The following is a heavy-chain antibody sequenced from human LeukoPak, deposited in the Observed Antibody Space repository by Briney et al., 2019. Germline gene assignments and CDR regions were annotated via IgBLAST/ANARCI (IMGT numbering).Heavy chain of an antibody. CDR2: ISSSGSTI. Sequence: GGSLRLSCAASGFTFSDYYMSWIRQPPGKGLEWVSYISSSGSTIYYADSVKGRFTISRDNAKNSLYLQMNSLRAEDTAVYYCASVRDGYNYVDYWGQGTLVTVSS. J-gene: IGHJ4*02. D-gene: IGHD5-24*01. CDR3: ASVRDGYNYVDY. V-gene: IGHV3-11*01. CDR1: GFTFSDYY.